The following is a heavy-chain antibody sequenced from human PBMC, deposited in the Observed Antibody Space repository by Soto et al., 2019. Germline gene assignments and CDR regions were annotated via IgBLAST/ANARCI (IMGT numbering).Heavy chain of an antibody. J-gene: IGHJ4*02. D-gene: IGHD2-8*01. Sequence: GSLRLSCAASGFTFSTYGMHWVRQAPGKGLEWVAVIWYDGSNKYYVDSVKGRFTISRDNSKNTLYLQMNSLRAEDTAVYYCARYGQFASDYWGQGTLVTVSS. CDR3: ARYGQFASDY. CDR1: GFTFSTYG. CDR2: IWYDGSNK. V-gene: IGHV3-33*01.